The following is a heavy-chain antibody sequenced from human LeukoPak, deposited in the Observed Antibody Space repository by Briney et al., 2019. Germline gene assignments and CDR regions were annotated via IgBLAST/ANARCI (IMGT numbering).Heavy chain of an antibody. V-gene: IGHV7-4-1*02. CDR2: INTNTGNP. Sequence: AASVKVSCKASGYTFTSYAMNWVRQAPGQGLEWMGWINTNTGNPTYAQGFTGRFVFSLDTSVSTAYLQISSLKAEDTAVYYCAKERYSGSYFRPKYFDYWGQGTLVTVSS. CDR1: GYTFTSYA. CDR3: AKERYSGSYFRPKYFDY. J-gene: IGHJ4*02. D-gene: IGHD1-26*01.